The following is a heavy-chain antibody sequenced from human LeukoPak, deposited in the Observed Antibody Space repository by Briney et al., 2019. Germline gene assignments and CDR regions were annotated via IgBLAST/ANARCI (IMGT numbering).Heavy chain of an antibody. CDR2: IYYSGSI. Sequence: SETLSLTCTVSGGSISSSSYYWGWIRQPPGKGLEWIGSIYYSGSIYYNPSLKSRVTISVDTSKNQFSLKLSSVTAADTAVYYCACTTVGCFDYWGQGTLVTVSS. J-gene: IGHJ4*02. D-gene: IGHD1-26*01. CDR1: GGSISSSSYY. V-gene: IGHV4-39*01. CDR3: ACTTVGCFDY.